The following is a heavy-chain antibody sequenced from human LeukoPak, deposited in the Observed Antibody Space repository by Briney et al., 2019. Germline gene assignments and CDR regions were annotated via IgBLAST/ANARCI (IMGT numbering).Heavy chain of an antibody. CDR2: IYTSGIT. CDR3: ARGIAVAGTGAFDI. V-gene: IGHV4-61*02. CDR1: GGSISSGSYY. J-gene: IGHJ3*02. D-gene: IGHD6-19*01. Sequence: SETLSLTCTVSGGSISSGSYYWRWIRQPAGKGLEWIGRIYTSGITNYNPSLKSRVTISVDTSKNQFSLKLSSVTAADTAVYYCARGIAVAGTGAFDIWGQGTMVTVSS.